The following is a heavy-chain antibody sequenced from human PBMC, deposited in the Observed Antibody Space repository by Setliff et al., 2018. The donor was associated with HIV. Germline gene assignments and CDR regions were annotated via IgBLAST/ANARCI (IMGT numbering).Heavy chain of an antibody. CDR2: VNHSGST. V-gene: IGHV4-34*01. J-gene: IGHJ4*02. CDR3: ARRSGYAEDY. CDR1: GGSFSGYY. Sequence: PSETLSLTCAVYGGSFSGYYWTWIRQPPGKGLEWIGEVNHSGSTNYNPSLESRVTISVDTSKNQFSLKVSSVTAADTAVYYCARRSGYAEDYWGQGTLVTVSS. D-gene: IGHD5-12*01.